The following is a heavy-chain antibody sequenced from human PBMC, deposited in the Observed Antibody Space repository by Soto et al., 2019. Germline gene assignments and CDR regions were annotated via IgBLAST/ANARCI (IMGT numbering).Heavy chain of an antibody. Sequence: GGSLRLSCAASGFTFSDFDMSWVRQAPGKGLEWVSVIYSGGSTYYADSVKGRFTISRDNSKNTLYLQMNSLRAEDTAVYYCARDLAAAGYFDYWGQGTLVTVSS. CDR3: ARDLAAAGYFDY. CDR1: GFTFSDFD. J-gene: IGHJ4*02. D-gene: IGHD6-13*01. CDR2: IYSGGST. V-gene: IGHV3-53*01.